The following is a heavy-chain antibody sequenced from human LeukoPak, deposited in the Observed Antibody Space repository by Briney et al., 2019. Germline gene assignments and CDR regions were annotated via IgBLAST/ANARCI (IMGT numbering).Heavy chain of an antibody. CDR3: ATHRDDHYDFWSGYAFDI. V-gene: IGHV4-39*07. CDR1: GGSISSSSYY. CDR2: MYHSGST. Sequence: PSETLSLTCTVSGGSISSSSYYWGWIRQPPGKGLEWIGTMYHSGSTNYNPSLKSRVTISVDTSKNQFSLKLSSVTAADTAVYYCATHRDDHYDFWSGYAFDIWGQGTMVTVSS. J-gene: IGHJ3*02. D-gene: IGHD3-3*01.